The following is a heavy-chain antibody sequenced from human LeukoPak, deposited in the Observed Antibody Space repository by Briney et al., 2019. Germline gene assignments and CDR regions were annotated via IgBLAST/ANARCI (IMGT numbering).Heavy chain of an antibody. V-gene: IGHV4-39*01. CDR1: GASVSSSSYY. CDR3: ARQTANCARTGCPIDY. J-gene: IGHJ4*02. CDR2: IYYSGST. D-gene: IGHD2-2*01. Sequence: SETLSLTCTVSGASVSSSSYYWGWIRQPPGKGLEWIGTIYYSGSTYYNPSLKSRVTISVDTSKNQFSLKLTSVTAAETALYYCARQTANCARTGCPIDYWGQGTLVTVSS.